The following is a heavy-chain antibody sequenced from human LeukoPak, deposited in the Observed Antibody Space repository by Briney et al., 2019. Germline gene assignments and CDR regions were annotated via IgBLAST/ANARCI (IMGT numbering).Heavy chain of an antibody. CDR3: ARDFFLGYCSSTSCNPGDY. Sequence: GASVKVSCKASGYTFTGYYMHWVRQAPGQGLEWMGWINPNSGGTNYAQKFQGRVTMTRDTSISTAYMELSRLRSDDTAVYYCARDFFLGYCSSTSCNPGDYWGQGNPGHRLL. CDR2: INPNSGGT. J-gene: IGHJ4*02. D-gene: IGHD2-2*01. V-gene: IGHV1-2*02. CDR1: GYTFTGYY.